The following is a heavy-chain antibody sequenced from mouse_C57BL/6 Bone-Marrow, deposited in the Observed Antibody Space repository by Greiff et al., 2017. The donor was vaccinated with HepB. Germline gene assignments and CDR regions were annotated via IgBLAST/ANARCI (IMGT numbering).Heavy chain of an antibody. V-gene: IGHV5-12*01. CDR1: GFTFSDYY. CDR2: ISNGGGST. CDR3: ARHDGYYFDY. D-gene: IGHD2-3*01. Sequence: EVQGVESGGGLVQPGGSLKLSCAASGFTFSDYYMYWVRQTPEKRLEWVAYISNGGGSTYYPDTVKGRFTISRDNAKNTLYLQMSRLKSEDTAMYYCARHDGYYFDYWGQGTTLTVSS. J-gene: IGHJ2*01.